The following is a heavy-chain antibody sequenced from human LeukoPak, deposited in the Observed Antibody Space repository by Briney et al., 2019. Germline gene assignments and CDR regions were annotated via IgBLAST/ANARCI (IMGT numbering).Heavy chain of an antibody. V-gene: IGHV3-9*01. D-gene: IGHD5-18*01. J-gene: IGHJ4*02. CDR2: ISWNSGSI. CDR3: AKEVELWPSYYFDY. CDR1: GFTFDDYA. Sequence: QPGGSLRLSCAASGFTFDDYAMHWVRQAPGKGLEWASGISWNSGSIGYADSVKGRFTISRDNAKNSLYLQMNSLRAEDTALYYCAKEVELWPSYYFDYWGQGTLVTVSS.